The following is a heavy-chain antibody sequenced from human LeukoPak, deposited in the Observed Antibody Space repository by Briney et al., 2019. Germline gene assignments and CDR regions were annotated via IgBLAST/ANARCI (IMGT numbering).Heavy chain of an antibody. J-gene: IGHJ4*02. CDR3: ARGEEKATITALDS. V-gene: IGHV3-21*01. CDR2: ISSSSSYI. D-gene: IGHD5-24*01. CDR1: GFTSSNYD. Sequence: GGSLRLSCAASGFTSSNYDMHWVRQAPGKGLEWVSAISSSSSYIYYADSIKGRFTISRDNAENSLYLQMNSLRAEDTAVYFCARGEEKATITALDSWGQGTLVTVSS.